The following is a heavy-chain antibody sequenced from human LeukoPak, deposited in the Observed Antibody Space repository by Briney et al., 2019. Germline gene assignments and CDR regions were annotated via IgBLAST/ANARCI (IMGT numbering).Heavy chain of an antibody. V-gene: IGHV4-39*07. CDR1: GGSISSSSYY. CDR2: IYYSGST. CDR3: ARRTVDPEMATKGDAFDI. D-gene: IGHD5-24*01. Sequence: PSETLSLTCTVSGGSISSSSYYWGWIRQPPGKGLEWIGSIYYSGSTNYNPSLKSRVTISVDTSKNQFSLKLSSVTAADTAVYYCARRTVDPEMATKGDAFDIWGQGTMVTVSS. J-gene: IGHJ3*02.